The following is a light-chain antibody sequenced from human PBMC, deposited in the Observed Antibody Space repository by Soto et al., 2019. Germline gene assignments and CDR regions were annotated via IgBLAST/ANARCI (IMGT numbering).Light chain of an antibody. J-gene: IGKJ5*01. Sequence: DIHMTQSPSILSASVGDIVTITCRASQYIRTYLNWYQKKTGKAPKLLIYVASNLQSGVPSRLTGSGSGTDLTITISSMQHEDFATYLCQQSYTTPITFGHGTRLEIK. CDR3: QQSYTTPIT. CDR2: VAS. V-gene: IGKV1-39*01. CDR1: QYIRTY.